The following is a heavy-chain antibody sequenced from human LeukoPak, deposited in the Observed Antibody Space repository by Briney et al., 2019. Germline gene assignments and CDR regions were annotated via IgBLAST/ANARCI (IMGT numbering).Heavy chain of an antibody. CDR2: ISGSGGST. CDR1: GFTFSSYA. Sequence: GGSLRLSCAASGFTFSSYAMSWVRQAPGKGLEWVSAISGSGGSTYYADSVKGRFTISRDNSKNTLYLQMNSLRAEDTAVYYCAKPPVWFGDKGEAFDIWGQGTMVTVSS. CDR3: AKPPVWFGDKGEAFDI. J-gene: IGHJ3*02. D-gene: IGHD3-10*01. V-gene: IGHV3-23*01.